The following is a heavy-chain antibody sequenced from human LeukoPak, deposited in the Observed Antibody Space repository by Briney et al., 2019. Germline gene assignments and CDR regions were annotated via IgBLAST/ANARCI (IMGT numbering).Heavy chain of an antibody. Sequence: GGSLRLSCAASGCNFINAWMSWVRQAPGKGLEWVGRIQSLIDGGTVDYAAPVKGRFTVSRDDPKKTLYLQMNSLNTEDTAVYYCATQVGASYWYFDLWGRGTLVTVSS. CDR3: ATQVGASYWYFDL. CDR2: IQSLIDGGTV. D-gene: IGHD1-26*01. CDR1: GCNFINAW. J-gene: IGHJ2*01. V-gene: IGHV3-15*01.